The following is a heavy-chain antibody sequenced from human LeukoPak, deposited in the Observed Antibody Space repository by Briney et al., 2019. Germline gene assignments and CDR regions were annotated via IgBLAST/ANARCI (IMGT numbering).Heavy chain of an antibody. CDR1: GFTFSNAW. Sequence: GGSLRLSCTASGFTFSNAWMNWVRQAPGKGPEWVGRIKSKTDGGTTDYAAPVKGRFTISRDNSKNTLYLQMNSLRAEDTAVYYCAKDLFGITIFGVVMTYWGQGTLVTVSS. CDR3: AKDLFGITIFGVVMTY. J-gene: IGHJ4*02. CDR2: IKSKTDGGTT. D-gene: IGHD3-3*01. V-gene: IGHV3-15*01.